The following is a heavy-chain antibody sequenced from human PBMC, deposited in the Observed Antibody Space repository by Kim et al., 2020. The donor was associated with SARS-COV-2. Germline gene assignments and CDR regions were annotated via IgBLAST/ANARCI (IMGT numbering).Heavy chain of an antibody. CDR1: GFTFRNYW. CDR2: IYPDGSGP. Sequence: GGSLRLSCAASGFTFRNYWMHWVRQAPGKGLVLVSRIYPDGSGPSYADSVKGRFTISRENAKNMVYLQMDSLRVEDTAVYYCASRLDSRIDYWGQGTLVTVSS. J-gene: IGHJ4*02. D-gene: IGHD1-1*01. CDR3: ASRLDSRIDY. V-gene: IGHV3-74*01.